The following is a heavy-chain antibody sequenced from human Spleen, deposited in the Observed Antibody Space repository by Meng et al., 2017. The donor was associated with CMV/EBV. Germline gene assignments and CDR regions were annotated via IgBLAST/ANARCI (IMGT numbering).Heavy chain of an antibody. CDR3: ASTPAQTGEVDL. D-gene: IGHD7-27*01. V-gene: IGHV3-21*01. CDR1: GFTLSAYN. J-gene: IGHJ4*02. CDR2: ISSSSSYI. Sequence: GGSLKISCAASGFTLSAYNMHWVRQAPGKGLEWVSSISSSSSYIFYAASVRGRFSVSRDNAKNSLYLQMNSLRAEDTALYYCASTPAQTGEVDLWGQGTLVTVSS.